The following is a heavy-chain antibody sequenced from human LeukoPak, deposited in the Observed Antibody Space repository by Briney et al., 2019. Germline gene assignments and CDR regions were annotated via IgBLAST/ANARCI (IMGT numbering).Heavy chain of an antibody. J-gene: IGHJ5*02. D-gene: IGHD6-13*01. V-gene: IGHV4-30-4*01. CDR3: AGGGGIAADGMGFDP. CDR1: GGSISSGDYY. Sequence: SETLSLTCTVSGGSISSGDYYWSWIRQPPGKGLEWIGYIYYSGSTYYNSSLKSRVTISVDTSKNQFSLKLTSVTAADTAVYYCAGGGGIAADGMGFDPWGQGTLVAVSS. CDR2: IYYSGST.